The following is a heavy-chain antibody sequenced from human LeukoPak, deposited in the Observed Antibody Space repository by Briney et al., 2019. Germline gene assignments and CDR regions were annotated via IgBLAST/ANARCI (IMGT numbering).Heavy chain of an antibody. D-gene: IGHD6-19*01. Sequence: PSETLSLTCAVYGGSFSGYYWSWIRQPPGKGLEWIGEINHSGSTNYNPSLKSRVTISVDTSKNQFSLKLSSVTAADTAVYYCARGAAGSIAVAGINWFDPWGQGTLVTVSS. CDR1: GGSFSGYY. CDR3: ARGAAGSIAVAGINWFDP. CDR2: INHSGST. V-gene: IGHV4-34*01. J-gene: IGHJ5*02.